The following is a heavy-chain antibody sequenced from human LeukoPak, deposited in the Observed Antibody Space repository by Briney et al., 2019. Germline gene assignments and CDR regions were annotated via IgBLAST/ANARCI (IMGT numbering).Heavy chain of an antibody. J-gene: IGHJ4*02. CDR3: ARGVPYYYDSSGYYRENFDY. CDR2: INHSGST. V-gene: IGHV4-34*01. D-gene: IGHD3-22*01. CDR1: GGSFSGYY. Sequence: SETLSLTCAVYGGSFSGYYWSWIRQPPGKGLEGIGGINHSGSTNYNPSLKSRVTISVDTSKNQFSLKLSSVTAADTAVYYCARGVPYYYDSSGYYRENFDYWGQGTLVTVSS.